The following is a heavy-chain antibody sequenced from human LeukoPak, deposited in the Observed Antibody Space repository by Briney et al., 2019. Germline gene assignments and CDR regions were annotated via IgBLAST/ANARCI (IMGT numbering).Heavy chain of an antibody. Sequence: GALRLSCAASGFTFSNYWMSWVRQAPGKGLDWVAKIKQDGSEEYYVDSVKGRFTISRDNAKNSLFLQMNSLRVEDTAIYYCARGGSYPGCWGQGTLVTVSS. CDR2: IKQDGSEE. J-gene: IGHJ4*02. V-gene: IGHV3-7*03. D-gene: IGHD1-26*01. CDR3: ARGGSYPGC. CDR1: GFTFSNYW.